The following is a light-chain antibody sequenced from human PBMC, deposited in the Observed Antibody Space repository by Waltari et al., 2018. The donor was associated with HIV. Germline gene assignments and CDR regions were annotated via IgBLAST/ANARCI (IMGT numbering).Light chain of an antibody. CDR3: AAWTDIMSGWL. CDR1: TSNIASGS. J-gene: IGLJ3*02. CDR2: RGD. V-gene: IGLV1-47*01. Sequence: TQSPSASGAPGQRVTLTCSAVTSNIASGSIYWYQQVPGTAPKLLIFRGDQRPSGVPDRFSGSKSGASSSLAISGLQSDDEADYYCAAWTDIMSGWLFGGGTKLTVL.